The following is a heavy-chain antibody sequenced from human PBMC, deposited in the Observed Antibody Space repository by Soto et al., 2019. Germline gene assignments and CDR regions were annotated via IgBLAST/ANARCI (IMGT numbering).Heavy chain of an antibody. Sequence: QVQLVESGGGVVQPGRSLRLSCAASGFTVSSYGMHWVRQAPGKGLEWVAVISRDGGTKYYADSVKGRFTISKDNSRNTLFLEMNSLRGDDMAVYYCTVEVASGYWGQGTLVTVSS. CDR1: GFTVSSYG. CDR2: ISRDGGTK. J-gene: IGHJ4*02. CDR3: TVEVASGY. V-gene: IGHV3-30*03. D-gene: IGHD2-15*01.